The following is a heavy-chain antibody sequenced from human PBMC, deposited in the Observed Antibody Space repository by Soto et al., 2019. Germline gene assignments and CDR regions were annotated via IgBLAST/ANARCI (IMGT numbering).Heavy chain of an antibody. CDR3: ARTMTTVTTRGMDV. Sequence: PSETLALTCSVYGWSFSGYYWSWIRQSPVKGLEWIGLVNLGGNTNYSPPLKSRATISIDVSKNQFSLSLTSLTAADSAVYFCARTMTTVTTRGMDVWGQGTTVPVSS. CDR1: GWSFSGYY. V-gene: IGHV4-34*01. J-gene: IGHJ6*02. CDR2: VNLGGNT. D-gene: IGHD4-4*01.